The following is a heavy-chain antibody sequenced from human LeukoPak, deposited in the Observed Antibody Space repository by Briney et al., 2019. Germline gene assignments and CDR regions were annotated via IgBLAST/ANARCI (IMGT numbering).Heavy chain of an antibody. V-gene: IGHV1-18*01. CDR1: GYTFTSYG. D-gene: IGHD3-10*01. Sequence: ASVKVSCKASGYTFTSYGISWVRQAPGQGLEWIGWISAYNGNTNYAQKLQGRVTMTTDTSTSTAYMELRSLRSDDTAVYYCARDGGVYGSGDAFDIWGQGTMVTVSS. J-gene: IGHJ3*02. CDR3: ARDGGVYGSGDAFDI. CDR2: ISAYNGNT.